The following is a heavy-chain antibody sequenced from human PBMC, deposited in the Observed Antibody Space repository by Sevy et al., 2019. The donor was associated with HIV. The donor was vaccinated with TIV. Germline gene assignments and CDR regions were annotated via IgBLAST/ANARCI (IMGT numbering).Heavy chain of an antibody. V-gene: IGHV3-7*01. CDR3: VRAVAAHDSF. D-gene: IGHD6-13*01. CDR2: VKQDGSVK. J-gene: IGHJ4*02. Sequence: GGCLRLSCAASGFSLNTYWMSWVRQTPGKGLEGVANVKQDGSVKYYVDSVKGRFTISRDNARNLVYLQMNSLRVEDTALYYCVRAVAAHDSFWGQGTLVIVSS. CDR1: GFSLNTYW.